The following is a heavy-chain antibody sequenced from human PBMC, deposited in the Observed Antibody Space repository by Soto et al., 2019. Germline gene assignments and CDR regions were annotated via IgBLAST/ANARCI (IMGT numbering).Heavy chain of an antibody. Sequence: GGSLRLSCAASGFTFSSYWMSWVRQAPGKGLEWVANIKQDGSEKYYVDSVKGRFTISRDNAKNSLYLQMNSLRAEDTAVYYCARDKGCSSTSCYGGYYYYGMDVWGQGTTVTVSS. J-gene: IGHJ6*02. CDR1: GFTFSSYW. V-gene: IGHV3-7*05. D-gene: IGHD2-2*01. CDR2: IKQDGSEK. CDR3: ARDKGCSSTSCYGGYYYYGMDV.